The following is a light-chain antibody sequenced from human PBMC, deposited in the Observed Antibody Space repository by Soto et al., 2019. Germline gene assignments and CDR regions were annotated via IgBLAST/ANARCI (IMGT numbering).Light chain of an antibody. Sequence: QSVLTQPPSVSAAPGQKVTISCSGSSSNIGNNYVSWYQQLPGTAPNLLIYDNNNRPSGIPDRFPGSTSGTSATLGITGRQTGDEADYYCGTWDSSLSAVVFGGGTKLTVL. V-gene: IGLV1-51*01. CDR1: SSNIGNNY. J-gene: IGLJ2*01. CDR2: DNN. CDR3: GTWDSSLSAVV.